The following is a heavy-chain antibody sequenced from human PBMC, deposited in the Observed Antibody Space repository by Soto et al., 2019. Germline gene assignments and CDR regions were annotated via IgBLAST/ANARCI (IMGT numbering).Heavy chain of an antibody. CDR3: ARVVVVAAHPRPYYYDSSGYPYYFDY. CDR1: GGSFSCYY. V-gene: IGHV4-34*01. CDR2: INHSGST. Sequence: SETLSLTCAVYGGSFSCYYWSWIRQPPGKGLEWIGEINHSGSTNYNPSLKSRVTISVDTSKNQFSLKLSSVTAADTAVYYCARVVVVAAHPRPYYYDSSGYPYYFDYWGQGTLVTSPQ. D-gene: IGHD3-22*01. J-gene: IGHJ4*02.